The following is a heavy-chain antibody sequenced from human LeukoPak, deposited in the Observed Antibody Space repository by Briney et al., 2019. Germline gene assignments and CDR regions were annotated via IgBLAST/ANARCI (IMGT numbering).Heavy chain of an antibody. V-gene: IGHV3-21*01. CDR2: ISSSSSYL. CDR3: ARALIIVVVPAAMRDRRGYYFDY. D-gene: IGHD2-2*01. CDR1: GFTVSSNY. Sequence: GSLRLSCAASGFTVSSNYMSWVRQAPGKGLEWVSSISSSSSYLYYADSVKGRFTISRDNAKNSLYLQMNSLRAEDTAVYYCARALIIVVVPAAMRDRRGYYFDYWGQGTLVTVSS. J-gene: IGHJ4*02.